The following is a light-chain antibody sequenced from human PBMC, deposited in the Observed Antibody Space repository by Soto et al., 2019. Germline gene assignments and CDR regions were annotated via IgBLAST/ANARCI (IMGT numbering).Light chain of an antibody. CDR1: QSISSW. CDR3: QQYNSYTWT. J-gene: IGKJ1*01. V-gene: IGKV1-5*01. CDR2: DAS. Sequence: MNKSPSTLSATVGDRVTITCRASQSISSWLAWYQQKPGKAPKLLIYDASSLESGVPSRFSGSGSGTEFTPTISSLQPDDFATYYCQQYNSYTWTFGQG.